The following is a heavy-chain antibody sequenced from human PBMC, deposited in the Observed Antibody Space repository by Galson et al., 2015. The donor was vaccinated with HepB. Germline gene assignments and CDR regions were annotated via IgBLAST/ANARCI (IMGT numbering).Heavy chain of an antibody. D-gene: IGHD2-21*01. Sequence: SLRLSCAASGFTFSDFYMDWIRQAPGKGLEWVAFISGGGDIISYADSVKGRFSISRDNSKNTLYLQMNGLRAEDTAMYFCARDHVARDCGADCPDMDYWGPGNLVTVSS. CDR2: ISGGGDII. V-gene: IGHV3-11*01. J-gene: IGHJ4*02. CDR3: ARDHVARDCGADCPDMDY. CDR1: GFTFSDFY.